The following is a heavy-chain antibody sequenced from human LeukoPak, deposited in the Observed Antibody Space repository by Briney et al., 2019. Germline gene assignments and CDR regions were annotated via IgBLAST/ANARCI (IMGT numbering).Heavy chain of an antibody. CDR2: IWYDGSNK. D-gene: IGHD4-17*01. CDR3: ARDPDYGDYGDY. V-gene: IGHV3-33*01. Sequence: GGSLRLSCAASGFTFRNYAMHWVRQAPGKGLEWVAVIWYDGSNKNYADSVKGRFTISRDNAKNSLYLQMNSLRAEDTAVYYCARDPDYGDYGDYWGQGTLVTVSS. J-gene: IGHJ4*02. CDR1: GFTFRNYA.